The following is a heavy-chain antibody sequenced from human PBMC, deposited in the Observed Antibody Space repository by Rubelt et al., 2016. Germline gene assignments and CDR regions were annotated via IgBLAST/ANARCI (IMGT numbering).Heavy chain of an antibody. CDR3: TTDRGYYDSSGFPY. D-gene: IGHD3-22*01. CDR2: IKSKTDGGTT. Sequence: EVQLVESGGGLVKPGGSLRLSCAASGLTFNNAWMNWVRQAPGKGLEWVGLIKSKTDGGTTDYAAPVKGRFTISRDDSRNTLYLHVNSLKTEDTAVYYCTTDRGYYDSSGFPYWGQGTLVTVSS. J-gene: IGHJ4*02. CDR1: GLTFNNAW. V-gene: IGHV3-15*07.